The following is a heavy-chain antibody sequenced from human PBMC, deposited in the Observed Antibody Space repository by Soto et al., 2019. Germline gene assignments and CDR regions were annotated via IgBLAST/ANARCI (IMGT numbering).Heavy chain of an antibody. CDR1: GASISGFY. CDR3: GMDGTKTFRDWFDP. D-gene: IGHD1-1*01. V-gene: IGHV4-4*07. CDR2: IYATGTT. J-gene: IGHJ5*02. Sequence: KPSETLSLTCTVSGASISGFYWSWIRKSAGKVLEWIGRIYATGTTDYNPSLKSRVMMLVDTSKKQLPLKLRSLTVAYTAVYYGGMDGTKTFRDWFDPWGQGISVTVSS.